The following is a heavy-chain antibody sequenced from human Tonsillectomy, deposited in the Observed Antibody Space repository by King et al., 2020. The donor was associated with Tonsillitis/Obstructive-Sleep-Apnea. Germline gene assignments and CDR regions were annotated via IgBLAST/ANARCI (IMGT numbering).Heavy chain of an antibody. CDR1: GYTFTGYY. D-gene: IGHD7-27*01. CDR3: ASNWGSPSNFEY. Sequence: VQLVESGAEVKKPGASVKVSCRASGYTFTGYYIHWVRQAPGQGLEWMGWINPNTGVTNYAQKFQGRVTLTRDTSISTAYMELSRLRSDDTAVYYCASNWGSPSNFEYWGQGTLVTVSS. V-gene: IGHV1-2*02. J-gene: IGHJ4*02. CDR2: INPNTGVT.